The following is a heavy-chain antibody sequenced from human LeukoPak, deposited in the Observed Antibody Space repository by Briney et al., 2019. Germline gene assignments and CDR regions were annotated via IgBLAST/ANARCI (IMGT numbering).Heavy chain of an antibody. CDR3: ARMYDRSGYYYPFDY. Sequence: SETLSLTCTVSGGSISSYYWSWIRQPPGKGLEWIGYIYYTGCTNYNPSLKSRVTISVDTSKNHFSLKLTSVTAADTAVYYCARMYDRSGYYYPFDYWGQGTLVTVSS. CDR1: GGSISSYY. J-gene: IGHJ4*02. V-gene: IGHV4-59*08. D-gene: IGHD3-22*01. CDR2: IYYTGCT.